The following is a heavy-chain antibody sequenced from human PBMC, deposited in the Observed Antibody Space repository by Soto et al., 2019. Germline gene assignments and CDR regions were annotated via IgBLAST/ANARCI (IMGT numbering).Heavy chain of an antibody. J-gene: IGHJ4*02. V-gene: IGHV4-39*01. Sequence: QLQLQESGPGLVKPSETLSLTCTVSGGSINSANYYWGWIRQPPGKGLEWIGNVYYRGTTYYNPSLKGGVTISVDTSKNQCSLKLSSVTAADSALFFCVRQQRYSSGWYIDYWGQGTPVTASS. CDR2: VYYRGTT. CDR3: VRQQRYSSGWYIDY. D-gene: IGHD6-19*01. CDR1: GGSINSANYY.